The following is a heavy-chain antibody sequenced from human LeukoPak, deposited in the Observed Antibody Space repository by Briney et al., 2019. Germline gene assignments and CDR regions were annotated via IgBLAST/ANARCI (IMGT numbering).Heavy chain of an antibody. CDR1: GFSFISYS. V-gene: IGHV3-48*01. Sequence: GGSLRLSCAASGFSFISYSMSWVRQAPGKGLEWISYISHSGSAEHYTDSVKGRFTISRDNAKNALYLQMNSLRAEDTAVYFCARDYVFAFDYWSQGTLVTVSS. CDR2: ISHSGSAE. D-gene: IGHD3-10*02. CDR3: ARDYVFAFDY. J-gene: IGHJ4*02.